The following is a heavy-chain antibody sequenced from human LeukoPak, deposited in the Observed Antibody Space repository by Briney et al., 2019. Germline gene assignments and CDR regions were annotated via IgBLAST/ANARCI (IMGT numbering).Heavy chain of an antibody. J-gene: IGHJ4*02. V-gene: IGHV4-59*08. D-gene: IGHD1-14*01. CDR2: IHNSGRT. Sequence: SETLSLTCSVSGGSVSSYYWSWIRQSPGKGLEWIGYIHNSGRTNYNPSLKSRVTGFVDTSKNQVSLRLSSVTAADTAVYYCARHGTISSESYFDYWGQGTLVSVSS. CDR3: ARHGTISSESYFDY. CDR1: GGSVSSYY.